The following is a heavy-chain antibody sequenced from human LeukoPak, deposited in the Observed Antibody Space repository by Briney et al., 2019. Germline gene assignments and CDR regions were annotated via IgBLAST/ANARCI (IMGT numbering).Heavy chain of an antibody. Sequence: KPGGSLRLSCAASGFIFSAYNMNWVRQAPGKGLEWVSSISSSTTYIYYADSVKGRFTISRDNAKNSLYLEMNSLRGEDTAVYYCAREGYYNGLDVWGQGTTVTVSS. CDR3: AREGYYNGLDV. J-gene: IGHJ6*02. CDR2: ISSSTTYI. V-gene: IGHV3-21*06. CDR1: GFIFSAYN.